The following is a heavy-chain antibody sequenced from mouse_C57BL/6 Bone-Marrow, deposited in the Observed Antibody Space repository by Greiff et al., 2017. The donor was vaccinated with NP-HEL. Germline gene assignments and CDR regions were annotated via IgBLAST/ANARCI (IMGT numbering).Heavy chain of an antibody. CDR3: ARDTTVVATKGFAY. CDR2: IYPGDGDT. Sequence: QVQLQQSGPELVKPGASVKISCKASGYAFSSSWMNWVKQRPGKGLEWIGRIYPGDGDTNYNGKFKGKATLTADKSSSTAYMQLSSLTSEDSAVYFCARDTTVVATKGFAYWGQGTLVTVSA. V-gene: IGHV1-82*01. CDR1: GYAFSSSW. D-gene: IGHD1-1*01. J-gene: IGHJ3*01.